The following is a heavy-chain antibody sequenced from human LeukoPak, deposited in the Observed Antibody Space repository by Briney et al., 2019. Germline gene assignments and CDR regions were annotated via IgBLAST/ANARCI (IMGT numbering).Heavy chain of an antibody. CDR2: IYYSGST. Sequence: SETLSLTCTVSGGSLSSYYWSWIRQPPGKGLEWIGYIYYSGSTNYNPSLKSRVTISVDTSKNQFSLKLSSVTAADTAVYYCARAPVDTAMVSHRGEGSRWFDPCGQGTLVTVSS. D-gene: IGHD5-18*01. CDR3: ARAPVDTAMVSHRGEGSRWFDP. CDR1: GGSLSSYY. V-gene: IGHV4-59*01. J-gene: IGHJ5*02.